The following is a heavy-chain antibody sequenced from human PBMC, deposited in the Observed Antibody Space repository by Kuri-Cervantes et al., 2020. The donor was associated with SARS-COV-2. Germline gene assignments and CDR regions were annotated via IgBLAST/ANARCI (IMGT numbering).Heavy chain of an antibody. Sequence: GGSLRLSCAASGFTFDDYAMHWVRQAPGKGLEWVSGISWNSGSIGYADSVRGRFTISRDNSNNTMYLQMNSLRAEDTAVYYCASESLELFDYWGQGTLVTVSS. J-gene: IGHJ4*02. CDR3: ASESLELFDY. V-gene: IGHV3-9*01. CDR1: GFTFDDYA. CDR2: ISWNSGSI. D-gene: IGHD1-26*01.